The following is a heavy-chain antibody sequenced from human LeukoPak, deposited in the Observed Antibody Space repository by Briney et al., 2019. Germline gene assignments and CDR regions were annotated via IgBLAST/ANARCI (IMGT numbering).Heavy chain of an antibody. J-gene: IGHJ4*02. D-gene: IGHD4-17*01. CDR2: IYYSGST. Sequence: SETLSLTCTVSGGSISSYYWSWIRQPPGKGLEWIGYIYYSGSTNYNPSLKSRVTISVDTSKNQFSLKLSSVTAADTAVYYCARSPTTVTTCFDYWGQGTLVTVSS. CDR3: ARSPTTVTTCFDY. CDR1: GGSISSYY. V-gene: IGHV4-59*01.